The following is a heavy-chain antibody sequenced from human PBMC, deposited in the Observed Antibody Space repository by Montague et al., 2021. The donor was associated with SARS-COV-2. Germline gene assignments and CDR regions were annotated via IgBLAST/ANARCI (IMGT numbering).Heavy chain of an antibody. CDR2: IYYSGST. V-gene: IGHV4-31*03. CDR3: ARDVGGATVTTGGFDY. CDR1: GGSISSGCYY. J-gene: IGHJ4*02. D-gene: IGHD4-17*01. Sequence: TLSLTCTVSGGSISSGCYYWSWMRPRPGKGLEWFGYIYYSGSTYYNPSLKSRVTISVDTSKNQFSLKLRSVTAADTAVYYCARDVGGATVTTGGFDYWGQGTLVTVSS.